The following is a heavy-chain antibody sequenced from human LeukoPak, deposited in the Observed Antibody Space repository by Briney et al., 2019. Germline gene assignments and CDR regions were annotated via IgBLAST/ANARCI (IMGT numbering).Heavy chain of an antibody. CDR1: GFTFSSYW. CDR3: ARGSSVREDY. D-gene: IGHD3-10*01. V-gene: IGHV3-74*01. CDR2: IHSDGTGT. Sequence: GGSLRLSCVASGFTFSSYWMPWVRQAPGKGLVWVSRIHSDGTGTSYADSVKGRFTISRDNAKNTLYLQMNSLRAEDTAVYYCARGSSVREDYWGQGTLVTVSS. J-gene: IGHJ4*02.